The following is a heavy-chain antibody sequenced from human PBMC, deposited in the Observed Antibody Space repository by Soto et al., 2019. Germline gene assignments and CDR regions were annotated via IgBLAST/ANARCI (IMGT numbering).Heavy chain of an antibody. D-gene: IGHD5-18*01. Sequence: GGSLRLSCAASGFTFSSYAMHWVRQAPGKGLEWVAVISYDGSNKYYADSVKGRFTISRDNSKNTLYLQMNSLRAEDTAVYYCARDPVRYSYGFTPFDYWGQGTLVTVSS. CDR3: ARDPVRYSYGFTPFDY. V-gene: IGHV3-30-3*01. J-gene: IGHJ4*02. CDR1: GFTFSSYA. CDR2: ISYDGSNK.